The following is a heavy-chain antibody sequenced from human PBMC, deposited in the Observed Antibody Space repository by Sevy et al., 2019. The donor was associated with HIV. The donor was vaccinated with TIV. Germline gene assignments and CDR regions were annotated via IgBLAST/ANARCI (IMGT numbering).Heavy chain of an antibody. J-gene: IGHJ4*02. V-gene: IGHV1-24*01. CDR1: GSTLSQMA. Sequence: ASVKVSCKVSGSTLSQMAMHWVRQAPRKGLEWMATFDPEDAETIYTQKLQGRVTMTEDTSRDTAYMELSNLRSEDTAVYYCATTKDYYESSGEPFDYWGQGTLVTVSS. CDR3: ATTKDYYESSGEPFDY. D-gene: IGHD3-22*01. CDR2: FDPEDAET.